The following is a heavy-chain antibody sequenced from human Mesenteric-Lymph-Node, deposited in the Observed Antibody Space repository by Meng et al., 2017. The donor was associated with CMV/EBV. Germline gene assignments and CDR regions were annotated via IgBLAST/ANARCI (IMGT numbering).Heavy chain of an antibody. CDR1: GGTFSSSA. Sequence: SVKVSCKASGGTFSSSAISWVRQAPGQGLEWMGGIIPILGIANYAQKFQGRVTITADKSTSTAYMELSSLRSEDTAVYYCARDAAVVLAAPRWFDPWGQGTLVTVSS. V-gene: IGHV1-69*10. J-gene: IGHJ5*02. D-gene: IGHD2-2*01. CDR2: IIPILGIA. CDR3: ARDAAVVLAAPRWFDP.